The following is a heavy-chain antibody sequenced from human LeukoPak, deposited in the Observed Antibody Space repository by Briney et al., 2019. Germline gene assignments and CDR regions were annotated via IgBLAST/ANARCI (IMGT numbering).Heavy chain of an antibody. Sequence: GGSLRLSCTASGFIISGDAMHWVRQAPGKGLQWVADISFDGTNKNYADSVKGRFTISRDNSKNTLFLQMNSLTTDDTALFYCARETHDALDLWGPGTLVTVSS. CDR3: ARETHDALDL. CDR2: ISFDGTNK. CDR1: GFIISGDA. J-gene: IGHJ3*01. V-gene: IGHV3-30*04.